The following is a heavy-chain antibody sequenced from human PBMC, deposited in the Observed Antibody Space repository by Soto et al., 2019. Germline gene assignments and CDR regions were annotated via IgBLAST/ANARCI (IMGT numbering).Heavy chain of an antibody. V-gene: IGHV3-23*01. CDR3: VKVRGGFYTYYFDY. J-gene: IGHJ4*02. D-gene: IGHD3-10*01. CDR2: ISGSGVST. CDR1: GFIFSSYA. Sequence: GGSLRLSCAASGFIFSSYAMNWVRQTPGKGLEWVSGISGSGVSTCYADSVKGRFSISRDNSKNTLYLQMNSLRAEDTAIYYCVKVRGGFYTYYFDYWGQGTLVTVSS.